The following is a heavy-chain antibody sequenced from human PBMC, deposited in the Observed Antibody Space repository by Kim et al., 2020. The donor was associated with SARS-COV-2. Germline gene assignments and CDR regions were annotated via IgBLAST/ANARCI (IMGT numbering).Heavy chain of an antibody. V-gene: IGHV3-7*03. D-gene: IGHD3-10*01. CDR2: INQEGSGK. Sequence: GGSLRLSCAASGFTFSSHWMSWVRQAPGKGLEWVANINQEGSGKYYVDSVKGRFTISRDNAKNSVSLQMDSLRAEDTAVYYCARDIRYGSGSYPPWGQGTLVTVSS. CDR1: GFTFSSHW. J-gene: IGHJ1*01. CDR3: ARDIRYGSGSYPP.